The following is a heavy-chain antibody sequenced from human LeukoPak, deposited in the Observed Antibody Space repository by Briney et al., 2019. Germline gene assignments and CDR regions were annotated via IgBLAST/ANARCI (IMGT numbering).Heavy chain of an antibody. CDR1: GFTFTTSW. V-gene: IGHV3-7*03. CDR2: IGPDGSQR. CDR3: AKDFHTAVAGIKAPHYFDY. D-gene: IGHD6-19*01. Sequence: PGGSLRLSCAASGFTFTTSWMSWVRQAPGKGLEWVANIGPDGSQRSYEDSVKGRFTISRDNSKNTLYLQMNSLRAEDTAVYYCAKDFHTAVAGIKAPHYFDYWGQGTLVTVSS. J-gene: IGHJ4*02.